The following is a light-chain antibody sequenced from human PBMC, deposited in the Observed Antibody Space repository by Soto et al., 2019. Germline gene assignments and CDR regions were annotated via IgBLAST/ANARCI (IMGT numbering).Light chain of an antibody. CDR1: SSNIGSNT. J-gene: IGLJ3*02. CDR3: AAWDDSLKEV. Sequence: QSALTQPPSASGTPGQRVTISCSGSSSNIGSNTVNWYQQLPGTAPKLLIYSNNQRPSGVPDRFSGSKSGTSASLAISGLQSEDEADYYCAAWDDSLKEVFGGGTQLTVL. CDR2: SNN. V-gene: IGLV1-44*01.